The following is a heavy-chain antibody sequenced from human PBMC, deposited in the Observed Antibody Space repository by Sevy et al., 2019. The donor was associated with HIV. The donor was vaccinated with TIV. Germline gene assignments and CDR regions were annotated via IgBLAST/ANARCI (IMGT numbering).Heavy chain of an antibody. D-gene: IGHD3-22*01. J-gene: IGHJ4*02. V-gene: IGHV3-9*01. CDR2: ISWNSGSI. Sequence: GGSLRLSCAASGFTFDDYAMHWVRQAPGKGLEWVSGISWNSGSIGYADSVKGRFTISRDNAKNSLYLQMNSLRAEDTALYYCAKDFYYDSSGLFDYWGQRTLVTVSS. CDR3: AKDFYYDSSGLFDY. CDR1: GFTFDDYA.